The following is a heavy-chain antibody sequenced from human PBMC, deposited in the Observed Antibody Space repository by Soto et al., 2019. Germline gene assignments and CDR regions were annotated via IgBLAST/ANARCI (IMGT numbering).Heavy chain of an antibody. D-gene: IGHD3-3*01. V-gene: IGHV5-51*01. CDR2: IYPGDSDT. J-gene: IGHJ6*02. CDR1: GYSFTSYW. Sequence: GESLKISCKGSGYSFTSYWIGWVRQMPGKGLEWMGIIYPGDSDTRYSPSFQGQVTISADKSISTAYLQWSSLKASDTAMYYCAIAFGVPKGYYYGMDVWGQGTTLTVSS. CDR3: AIAFGVPKGYYYGMDV.